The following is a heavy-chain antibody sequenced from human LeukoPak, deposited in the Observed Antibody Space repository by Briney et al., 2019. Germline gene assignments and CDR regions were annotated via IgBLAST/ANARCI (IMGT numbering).Heavy chain of an antibody. CDR1: GASISSYY. D-gene: IGHD2-15*01. Sequence: SETLSLTCTVSGASISSYYWTWIRQPPGKGLEWIGYIYYSGSTNYNPSLKSRVTISVDTSKNQFSLKLSSVTAADTAVYYCARDGPIGPWGQGTLVTVSS. V-gene: IGHV4-59*01. CDR3: ARDGPIGP. J-gene: IGHJ4*02. CDR2: IYYSGST.